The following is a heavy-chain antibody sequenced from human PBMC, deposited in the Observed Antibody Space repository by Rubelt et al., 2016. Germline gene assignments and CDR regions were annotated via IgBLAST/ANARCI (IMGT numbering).Heavy chain of an antibody. CDR2: IYHSGST. J-gene: IGHJ4*02. Sequence: QVQLQESGPGLVKPSETLSLTCTVSGYSISSGYYWGWIRQPPGKGLEWIGSIYHSGSTYYNPSLMSRGTRSGDTSKNQFALKLSSVTAADTAVYYCAGGHSSSSWVDYWGQGTLVTVSS. CDR3: AGGHSSSSWVDY. CDR1: GYSISSGYY. D-gene: IGHD6-6*01. V-gene: IGHV4-38-2*02.